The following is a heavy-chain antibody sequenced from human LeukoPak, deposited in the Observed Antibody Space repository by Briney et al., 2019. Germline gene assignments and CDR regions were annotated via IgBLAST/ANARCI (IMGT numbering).Heavy chain of an antibody. Sequence: PSETLSLTCTVSGGSISSGDYYWSWIRQPPGKGLEWIGYIYYSGSTYYNPSLKSRVTISVDTSKNQFSLKLSSVTAADTAVYYCAGLGGITIFGVVIPEMFDPWGQGTLVTVSS. J-gene: IGHJ5*02. CDR2: IYYSGST. CDR1: GGSISSGDYY. CDR3: AGLGGITIFGVVIPEMFDP. D-gene: IGHD3-3*01. V-gene: IGHV4-30-4*01.